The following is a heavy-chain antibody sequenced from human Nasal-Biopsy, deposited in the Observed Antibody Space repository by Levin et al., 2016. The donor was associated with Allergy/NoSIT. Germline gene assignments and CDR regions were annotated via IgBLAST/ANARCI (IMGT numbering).Heavy chain of an antibody. Sequence: GESLKISCKSSGYSFTTYWITWVRQMPGKGLEWMGRIDPSDSQTDYNPSFQGHVIFSVDKSITTAYLQWSSLKASDTAMYYCAKGAVTVSSRYGMDVWGQGTAVTVSS. CDR3: AKGAVTVSSRYGMDV. CDR2: IDPSDSQT. D-gene: IGHD3-10*02. V-gene: IGHV5-10-1*01. CDR1: GYSFTTYW. J-gene: IGHJ6*02.